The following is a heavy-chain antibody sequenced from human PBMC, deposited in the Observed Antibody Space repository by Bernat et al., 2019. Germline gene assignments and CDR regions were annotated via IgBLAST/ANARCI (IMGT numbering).Heavy chain of an antibody. D-gene: IGHD6-13*01. CDR1: GGSFSGYY. CDR3: ALSIAAAAIDY. CDR2: INHSGST. J-gene: IGHJ4*02. V-gene: IGHV4-34*01. Sequence: QVQLQQWGAGLLKPSETLSLICAVYGGSFSGYYWSWIRQPPGKGLEWIGEINHSGSTNYNPSLKSRVTISVDTSENQFSLKLGSVTAADTAVYYCALSIAAAAIDYWGQGTLVTVSS.